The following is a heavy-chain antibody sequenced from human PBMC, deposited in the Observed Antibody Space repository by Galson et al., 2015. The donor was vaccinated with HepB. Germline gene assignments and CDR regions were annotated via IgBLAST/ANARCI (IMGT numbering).Heavy chain of an antibody. V-gene: IGHV3-11*06. CDR1: GFSFSDSY. Sequence: SLRLSCAASGFSFSDSYMSWIRQAPEKGLEWVSYISSRGNYTNHADSVKGRFTISRDNAKNSLYLQMNSLRPEDTAVYYCARGGGLLWFGEAPDPWGQGTLVTVSS. J-gene: IGHJ5*02. D-gene: IGHD3-10*01. CDR3: ARGGGLLWFGEAPDP. CDR2: ISSRGNYT.